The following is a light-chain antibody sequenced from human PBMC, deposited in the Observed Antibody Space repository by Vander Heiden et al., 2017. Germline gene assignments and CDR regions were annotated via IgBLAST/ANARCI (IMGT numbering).Light chain of an antibody. CDR1: QCVLYSPHNKNY. V-gene: IGKV4-1*01. Sequence: DIVMTQTPDSLAVSLGERATINCKSSQCVLYSPHNKNYLAWYQQKPGQPPKLLIYWASTRESGVPDRFSGSGSGTDFTLPISSLQAEDVAVYYCQQDDSNPQGTFGHGTKVDIK. CDR2: WAS. CDR3: QQDDSNPQGT. J-gene: IGKJ3*01.